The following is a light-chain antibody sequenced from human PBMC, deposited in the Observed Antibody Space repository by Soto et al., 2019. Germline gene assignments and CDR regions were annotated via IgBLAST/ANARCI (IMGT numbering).Light chain of an antibody. Sequence: QSVLTQPASVSGSTVQSITISCTGTSSDVGGYKYVSWYQQYPGKAPKLMFYEVSNRPSGVSNRFSGSKSGNTASLTISGLQAEDEADYYCSSYTSSSTLVFGTGTKVTVL. CDR1: SSDVGGYKY. V-gene: IGLV2-14*01. CDR3: SSYTSSSTLV. CDR2: EVS. J-gene: IGLJ1*01.